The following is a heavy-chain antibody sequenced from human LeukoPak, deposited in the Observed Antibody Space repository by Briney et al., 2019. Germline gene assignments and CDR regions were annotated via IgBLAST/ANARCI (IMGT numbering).Heavy chain of an antibody. J-gene: IGHJ5*02. CDR3: ARAGCFVVVVAATRKNLRFDT. Sequence: SETLSLTCAVYGGSFSGYYWSGIRQPPAKGLDWIGEINHIGSTNYNPSLKNRVTISVDTSKNQFSLKLSSLTAADTAVYYCARAGCFVVVVAATRKNLRFDTWGQGKLVTVSS. CDR2: INHIGST. V-gene: IGHV4-34*01. CDR1: GGSFSGYY. D-gene: IGHD2-15*01.